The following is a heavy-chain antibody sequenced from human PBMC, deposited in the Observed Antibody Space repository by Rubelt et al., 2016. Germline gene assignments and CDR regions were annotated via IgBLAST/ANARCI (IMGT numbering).Heavy chain of an antibody. J-gene: IGHJ6*02. CDR2: IFSNDEK. D-gene: IGHD1-26*01. CDR1: GFSLSNARMG. Sequence: QVTLKESGPVLVKPTETLTLTCTVSGFSLSNARMGVSWIRQPPGKALEWLAHIFSNDEKSYSTSLKGRRNISKKTSKNQVCLAMTKRDLGETATYDWARRRVGASRNYDYYGMDGWGQGTTVTVSS. CDR3: ARRRVGASRNYDYYGMDG. V-gene: IGHV2-26*01.